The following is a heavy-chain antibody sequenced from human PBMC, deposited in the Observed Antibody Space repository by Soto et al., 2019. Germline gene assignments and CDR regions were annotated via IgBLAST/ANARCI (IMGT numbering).Heavy chain of an antibody. D-gene: IGHD2-2*01. V-gene: IGHV1-18*01. CDR1: GNTFTNFR. Sequence: ASVKVSCKASGNTFTNFRVTWVRQAPGQGLEWMGWISAYTDDPNYAQKFQGRVTMTIDTSTSTAYLDLRSLTSDDTAVYYCARVIPGAEAWFDPWGQGTLVTVSS. CDR2: ISAYTDDP. CDR3: ARVIPGAEAWFDP. J-gene: IGHJ5*02.